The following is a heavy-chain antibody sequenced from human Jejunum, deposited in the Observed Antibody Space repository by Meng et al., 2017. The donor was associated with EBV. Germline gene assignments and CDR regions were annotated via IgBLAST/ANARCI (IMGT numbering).Heavy chain of an antibody. Sequence: VRLQHGVEGLLKPSGTRPRPCVVYGGSFNYYCRTWIRQPPGTGLEWIGEIIQSGSTNYDPSLKSRVTISVDRSKNQFSLKLTSVTAADTAVYYCARKAVPGTFARPKFDYWGQGTLVTVSS. D-gene: IGHD6-19*01. J-gene: IGHJ4*02. V-gene: IGHV4-34*12. CDR2: IIQSGST. CDR1: GGSFNYYC. CDR3: ARKAVPGTFARPKFDY.